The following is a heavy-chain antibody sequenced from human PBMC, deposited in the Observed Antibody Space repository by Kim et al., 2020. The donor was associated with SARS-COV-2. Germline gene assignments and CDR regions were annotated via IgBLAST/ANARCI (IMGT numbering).Heavy chain of an antibody. V-gene: IGHV3-30*18. Sequence: GGSLRLSCAASGFTFSSYGMHWVRQAPGKGLEWVAVISYDGSNKYYADSVKGRFTISRDNSKNTLYLQMNSLRAEDTAVYYCANAGYSSSWILGGGYWGQGTLVTVSS. CDR1: GFTFSSYG. CDR2: ISYDGSNK. J-gene: IGHJ4*02. D-gene: IGHD6-13*01. CDR3: ANAGYSSSWILGGGY.